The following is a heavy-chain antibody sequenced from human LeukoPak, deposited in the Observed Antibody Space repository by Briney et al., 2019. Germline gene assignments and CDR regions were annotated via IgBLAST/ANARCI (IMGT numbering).Heavy chain of an antibody. CDR3: TISLGLYYYDSSGFYYRDY. CDR2: IKSKTDGGTT. V-gene: IGHV3-15*01. D-gene: IGHD3-22*01. J-gene: IGHJ4*02. Sequence: GGSLRLSCAVSGFTFSNAWMSWVRQAPGKGLEWVGRIKSKTDGGTTDYAAPVKGRFTISRDDSKNMLYQQMNSLKTEDTAVYYCTISLGLYYYDSSGFYYRDYWGQGTLVTVSS. CDR1: GFTFSNAW.